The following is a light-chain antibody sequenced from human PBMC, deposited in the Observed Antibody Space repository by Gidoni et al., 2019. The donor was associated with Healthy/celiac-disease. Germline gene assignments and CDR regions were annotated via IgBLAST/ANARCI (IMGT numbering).Light chain of an antibody. Sequence: DIVMTQSPDSLAVSLGERATINCKSSQSVLYSSNNKNYLAWYQQKPGQPPKLLIYWASTRESGVPDRFSGSGSGTDFTLPISSLQAEDGAVYYCQQYYSTPLTFXPXTKVDIK. CDR2: WAS. CDR3: QQYYSTPLT. CDR1: QSVLYSSNNKNY. V-gene: IGKV4-1*01. J-gene: IGKJ3*01.